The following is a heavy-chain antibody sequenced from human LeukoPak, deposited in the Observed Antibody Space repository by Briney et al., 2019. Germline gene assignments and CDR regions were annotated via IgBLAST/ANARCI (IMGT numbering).Heavy chain of an antibody. Sequence: PGGSLRLSCAASGFTLSSYAMSWVRQAPGKGLEWVSAISGSGGSTYYADSVKGRFTISRDNSKNTLYLQMNSLRAEDTAVYYCAKRRGKTYYYGMDVWGQGTTVTVSS. CDR3: AKRRGKTYYYGMDV. CDR2: ISGSGGST. V-gene: IGHV3-23*01. J-gene: IGHJ6*02. CDR1: GFTLSSYA.